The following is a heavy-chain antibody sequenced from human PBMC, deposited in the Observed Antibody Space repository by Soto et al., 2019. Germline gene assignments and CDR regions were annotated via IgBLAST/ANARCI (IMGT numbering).Heavy chain of an antibody. CDR3: ARDPALAAAAPLGAFDI. CDR1: GGSVSSGSYY. CDR2: IYYSGST. Sequence: QVQLQESGPGLVKPSETLSLTCTVSGGSVSSGSYYWSWIRQPQGKGLEWIGYIYYSGSTTSNPALRSPVNISVDTAKTQCTLKLSAVTAADTVVYYCARDPALAAAAPLGAFDIWGQGTMVTVSS. V-gene: IGHV4-61*01. J-gene: IGHJ3*02. D-gene: IGHD6-13*01.